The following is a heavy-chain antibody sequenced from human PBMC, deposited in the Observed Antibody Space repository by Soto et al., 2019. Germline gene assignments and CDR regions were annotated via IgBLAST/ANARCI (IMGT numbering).Heavy chain of an antibody. Sequence: SQTLSLTCAISGDSVSSYSAAWNWIRQSPSGGLEWLGRTYYRSRFFSDYAESVKSRIIISPDTSKNQFSLQLKSVTPEDTAVYYCVRDRYSSSGWFDPWGQGTPVTVSS. D-gene: IGHD3-10*01. V-gene: IGHV6-1*01. CDR3: VRDRYSSSGWFDP. J-gene: IGHJ5*02. CDR1: GDSVSSYSAA. CDR2: TYYRSRFFS.